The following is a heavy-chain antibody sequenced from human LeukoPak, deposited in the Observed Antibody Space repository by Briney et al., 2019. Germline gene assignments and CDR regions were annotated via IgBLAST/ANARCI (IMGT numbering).Heavy chain of an antibody. CDR1: GGSISSSSYY. D-gene: IGHD5-18*01. Sequence: SETLSLTCTVSGGSISSSSYYWGWIRQPPGKGLEWIGSIYYSGSTYYNPSLKSRVTISVDTSKNQFSLKLSSVTAADTAVYYCARRSSRGYSYGYVHWGQGTLVTVSS. J-gene: IGHJ4*02. CDR2: IYYSGST. V-gene: IGHV4-39*01. CDR3: ARRSSRGYSYGYVH.